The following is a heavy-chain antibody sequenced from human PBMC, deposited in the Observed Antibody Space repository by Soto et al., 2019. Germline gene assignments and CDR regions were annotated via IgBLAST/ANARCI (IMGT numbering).Heavy chain of an antibody. CDR1: GYTFTSYG. V-gene: IGHV1-18*01. J-gene: IGHJ3*02. CDR3: AVYLYCSSTSCYPTPGAFDI. CDR2: ISVYNGNT. Sequence: ASVKVSCKASGYTFTSYGISWVRQAPGQGHERMGWISVYNGNTNYAQKLQGRVTMTTDTSTSTAFMELRSLRSDDTAVYYCAVYLYCSSTSCYPTPGAFDIWGQGTMVTVSS. D-gene: IGHD2-2*01.